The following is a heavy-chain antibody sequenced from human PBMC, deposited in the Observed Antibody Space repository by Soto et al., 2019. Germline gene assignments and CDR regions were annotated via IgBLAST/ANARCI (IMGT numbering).Heavy chain of an antibody. Sequence: GASVKVSCKASGGTFSSYTISWVRQAPGQGLEWMGRIIPILGIANYAQKFQGRVTITADKSTSTAYMELSSLRSEDTAVYYCARDADFGHYYYYMDVWGKGTTVTVSS. D-gene: IGHD3-3*01. CDR1: GGTFSSYT. V-gene: IGHV1-69*04. J-gene: IGHJ6*03. CDR3: ARDADFGHYYYYMDV. CDR2: IIPILGIA.